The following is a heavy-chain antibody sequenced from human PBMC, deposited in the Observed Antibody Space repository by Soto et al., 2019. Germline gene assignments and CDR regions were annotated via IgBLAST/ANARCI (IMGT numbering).Heavy chain of an antibody. CDR2: ISSSGDNT. CDR3: AKVGPRSFFDY. D-gene: IGHD1-26*01. V-gene: IGHV3-23*01. Sequence: GGSLRLSCAASGFTFSSYATSWVRQAPGKGLEWVSAISSSGDNTYYADSVKGRFTISRDNSKNTLYVQMNSLRAEDTAVYYCAKVGPRSFFDYWGQGTLVTVSS. CDR1: GFTFSSYA. J-gene: IGHJ4*02.